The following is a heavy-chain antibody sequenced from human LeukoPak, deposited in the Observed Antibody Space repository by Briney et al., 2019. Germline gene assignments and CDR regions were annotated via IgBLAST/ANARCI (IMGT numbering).Heavy chain of an antibody. CDR1: GVSISSIHSY. V-gene: IGHV4-61*05. CDR2: IYYSGST. Sequence: PSETLSLTCTVSGVSISSIHSYWGWIRQTPGKGLEYIGYIYYSGSTNYNPSLQSRVTISVDTSKNQFSLKLSSVTAADTAVYYCARHYYYDSSGYYYVNDAFDIWGQGTMVTVSS. D-gene: IGHD3-22*01. CDR3: ARHYYYDSSGYYYVNDAFDI. J-gene: IGHJ3*02.